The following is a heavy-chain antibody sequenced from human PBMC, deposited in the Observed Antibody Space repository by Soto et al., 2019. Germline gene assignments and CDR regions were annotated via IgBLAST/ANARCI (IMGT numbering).Heavy chain of an antibody. D-gene: IGHD3-3*01. CDR1: GGSFSGYY. Sequence: SETLSLTCAVYGGSFSGYYWSWIRQPPGKGLEWIGEINHSGSTNYNPSLKSRVTISVDTSKNQFSLKLSSVTAADTAVYYCARERRDLWSGYAFDIWGQGTMVT. CDR2: INHSGST. J-gene: IGHJ3*02. V-gene: IGHV4-34*01. CDR3: ARERRDLWSGYAFDI.